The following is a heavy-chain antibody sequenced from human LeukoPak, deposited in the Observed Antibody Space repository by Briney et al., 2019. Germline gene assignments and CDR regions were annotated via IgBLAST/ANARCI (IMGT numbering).Heavy chain of an antibody. CDR2: ISSSSSTI. Sequence: GGSLRLSCAASGFTFSSYSMNWVRQAPGKGLEWVSYISSSSSTIYYADSVKGRFTISRDNAKNSLYLQMNSLRAEDTAVYYCARTAALPNYWGQGTLVTVSS. D-gene: IGHD6-25*01. CDR1: GFTFSSYS. V-gene: IGHV3-48*04. CDR3: ARTAALPNY. J-gene: IGHJ4*02.